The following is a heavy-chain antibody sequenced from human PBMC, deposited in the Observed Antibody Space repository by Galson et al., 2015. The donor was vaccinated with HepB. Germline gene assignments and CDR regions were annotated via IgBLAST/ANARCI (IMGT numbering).Heavy chain of an antibody. D-gene: IGHD5-18*01. V-gene: IGHV4-31*03. CDR1: GGSISSGGYY. CDR2: ISYSGST. CDR3: ARALLQGYGDY. J-gene: IGHJ4*02. Sequence: TLSLTCTVSGGSISSGGYYWSWIRQRPGKGLEWIGYISYSGSTYYNTSLKSRVTISRDTSKNQFSLKLSSVTAADTAVYYCARALLQGYGDYWGQGTLVTVSS.